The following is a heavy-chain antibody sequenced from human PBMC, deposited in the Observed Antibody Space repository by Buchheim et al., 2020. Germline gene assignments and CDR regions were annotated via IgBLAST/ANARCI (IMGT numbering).Heavy chain of an antibody. J-gene: IGHJ6*02. V-gene: IGHV4-39*01. Sequence: QLQLQESGPGLVKPSGTLSLTCTVSGGSINSSPYYWGWIRQPPGKGLEWIGSIYWSGATYYNPSLKSRVTISVDRSKSQFSLRLSSVTATDTAVYYCAGWIDTAMISDSDYQYYTMDVWGQGTT. CDR2: IYWSGAT. CDR3: AGWIDTAMISDSDYQYYTMDV. CDR1: GGSINSSPYY. D-gene: IGHD5-18*01.